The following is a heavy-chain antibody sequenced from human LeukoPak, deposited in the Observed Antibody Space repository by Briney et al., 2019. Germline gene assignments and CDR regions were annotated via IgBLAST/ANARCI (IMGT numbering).Heavy chain of an antibody. V-gene: IGHV4-59*01. J-gene: IGHJ3*01. D-gene: IGHD3-3*01. CDR3: AREKILPRGVDGLGAFDL. CDR2: IYSSGST. CDR1: GASISSYY. Sequence: TAETLSLTCTVSGASISSYYWSWIRQPPGKGLEWIGYIYSSGSTNYNPAVKRRITIAVDTSKNQFSLKLSSVTDADTDVSYCAREKILPRGVDGLGAFDLWGQGTMVTVSS.